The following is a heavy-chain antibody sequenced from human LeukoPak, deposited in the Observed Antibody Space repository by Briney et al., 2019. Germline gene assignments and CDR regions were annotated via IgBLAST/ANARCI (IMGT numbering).Heavy chain of an antibody. V-gene: IGHV3-7*01. CDR1: GFTFSSYW. J-gene: IGHJ5*02. CDR3: ARATLTYYYDSSGYYR. D-gene: IGHD3-22*01. CDR2: IKQDGSEK. Sequence: GGSLRLSCAASGFTFSSYWMSWVRQAPGKELEWVANIKQDGSEKYYVDSVKVRFTISRDNAKNSLYLQMNSLRAEDTAVYYCARATLTYYYDSSGYYRWGQGTLVTVSS.